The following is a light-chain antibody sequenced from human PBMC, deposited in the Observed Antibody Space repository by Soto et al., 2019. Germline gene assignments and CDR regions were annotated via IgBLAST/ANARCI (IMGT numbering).Light chain of an antibody. CDR2: KAS. Sequence: DIQMTQSPSTLSGSVGDRVTITCRASQTISSWLAWYQQKPGKAPKLLIYKASTLKSGVPSRFSGSGSGTEFTLTISSLQPDDFAVYYCQHYNNWPPYTFGQGTRLEIK. CDR3: QHYNNWPPYT. J-gene: IGKJ2*01. V-gene: IGKV1-5*03. CDR1: QTISSW.